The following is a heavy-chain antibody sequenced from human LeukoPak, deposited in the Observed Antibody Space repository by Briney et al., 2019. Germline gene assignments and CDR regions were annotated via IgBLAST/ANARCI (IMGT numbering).Heavy chain of an antibody. CDR1: GLTFSNYG. D-gene: IGHD1-26*01. V-gene: IGHV3-33*03. J-gene: IGHJ5*02. Sequence: PGRSLRLSCAASGLTFSNYGMHWVRQAPGKGLEWVTFIQYDGSHKQYVDSVKGRFTISRDNAKNSLYLQMNSLRAEDTAVYYCASRGSYGGGWFDPWGQGTLVTVSS. CDR2: IQYDGSHK. CDR3: ASRGSYGGGWFDP.